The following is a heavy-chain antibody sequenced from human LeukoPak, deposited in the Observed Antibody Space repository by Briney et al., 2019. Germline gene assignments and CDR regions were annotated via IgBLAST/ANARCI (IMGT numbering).Heavy chain of an antibody. J-gene: IGHJ4*02. CDR3: AKINYYESSGYLDY. CDR1: GFPFSSYG. V-gene: IGHV3-30*18. CDR2: ISNDGSDK. Sequence: PGGSLRLSCAASGFPFSSYGMHWVRQAPGKGLEWVGVISNDGSDKYYADSVKGRFTISRDNSKNTVYLQMNSLRAEDTAVYYCAKINYYESSGYLDYWGQGTLVTVSS. D-gene: IGHD3-22*01.